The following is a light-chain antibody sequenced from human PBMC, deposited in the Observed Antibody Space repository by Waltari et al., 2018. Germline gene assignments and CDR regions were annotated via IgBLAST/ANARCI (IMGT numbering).Light chain of an antibody. CDR1: QSISVF. CDR3: QQSYSTPLT. Sequence: DIQMTQSPSSLSASVGERVTITCRASQSISVFLNWYQQNPGKAPKPLIYAASTLHIGVPSRFSGSGSGTDFTLTINNLQPEDFATYSCQQSYSTPLTFGGGTRVEIK. J-gene: IGKJ4*01. CDR2: AAS. V-gene: IGKV1-39*01.